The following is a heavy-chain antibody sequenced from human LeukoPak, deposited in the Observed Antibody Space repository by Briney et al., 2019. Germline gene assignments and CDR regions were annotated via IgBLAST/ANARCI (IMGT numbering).Heavy chain of an antibody. CDR3: ARYSLYDYVWGSHRQTFAFDY. CDR2: IYCSGST. V-gene: IGHV4-59*01. CDR1: GGSISSYY. Sequence: SETLSLTCTVSGGSISSYYWSWIRQPPGKGLEWIGYIYCSGSTNYNPSLKSRVTISVDTSKNQFSLKLSSMTAADTAVYYCARYSLYDYVWGSHRQTFAFDYWGQGTLVTVSS. J-gene: IGHJ4*02. D-gene: IGHD3-16*02.